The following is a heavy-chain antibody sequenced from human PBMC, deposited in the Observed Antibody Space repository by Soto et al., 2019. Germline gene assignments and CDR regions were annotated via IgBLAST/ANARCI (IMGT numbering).Heavy chain of an antibody. CDR2: IIPIFGTA. J-gene: IGHJ4*02. Sequence: QVQLVQSGAEVKKPGSSVKVSCKAAGGTFSSYAISWVRQAPGQGLEWMGGIIPIFGTANYAQKFQGRVTITADASTSTAYMELSSLRSEDTAVYYCARAGGYSRFDRRQYSFDYWGQGTLVTVSS. CDR1: GGTFSSYA. CDR3: ARAGGYSRFDRRQYSFDY. D-gene: IGHD5-12*01. V-gene: IGHV1-69*12.